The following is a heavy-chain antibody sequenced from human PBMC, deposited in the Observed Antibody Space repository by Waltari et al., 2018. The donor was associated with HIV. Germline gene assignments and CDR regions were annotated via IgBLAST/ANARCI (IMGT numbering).Heavy chain of an antibody. J-gene: IGHJ4*02. D-gene: IGHD3-22*01. V-gene: IGHV3-74*01. CDR1: GFTFSRSR. CDR3: ARVYYDSSGYYPFDY. CDR2: INSDGSST. Sequence: EVQLVESGGGLVHPGGSLRLSCAASGFTFSRSRMPWVRQAPGKGLVWVSRINSDGSSTSYADSVKGRFTISRDNAKNTLYLQMNSLRAEDTAVYYCARVYYDSSGYYPFDYWGQGTLVTVSS.